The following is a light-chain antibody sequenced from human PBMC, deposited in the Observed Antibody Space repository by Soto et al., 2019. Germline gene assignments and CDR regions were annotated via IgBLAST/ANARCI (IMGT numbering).Light chain of an antibody. CDR3: QQSYNIPTWT. CDR2: AAS. CDR1: QSISKY. Sequence: DIQMTQSPSSLSASVGDRVTITCRASQSISKYLNWYQQKPGKAPKLLIYAASTLQGGVPSRFSGSGSGTDFTLTISSLQPEDFAIYYCQQSYNIPTWTFGQGTKVEIK. J-gene: IGKJ1*01. V-gene: IGKV1-39*01.